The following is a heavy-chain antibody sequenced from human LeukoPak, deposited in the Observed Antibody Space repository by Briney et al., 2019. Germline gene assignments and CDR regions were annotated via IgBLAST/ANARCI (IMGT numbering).Heavy chain of an antibody. CDR2: ISGSGGST. CDR1: GFTFSSYA. D-gene: IGHD1-26*01. CDR3: AKDANSGSYYGLFDY. J-gene: IGHJ4*01. V-gene: IGHV3-23*01. Sequence: GGSLRLSCAASGFTFSSYAMSWVRQAPGKGLEWVSAISGSGGSTYYADSVKGRFTISRDNSENTLYLQMNSLRAEDTAVYYCAKDANSGSYYGLFDYWGQEPWSPSPQ.